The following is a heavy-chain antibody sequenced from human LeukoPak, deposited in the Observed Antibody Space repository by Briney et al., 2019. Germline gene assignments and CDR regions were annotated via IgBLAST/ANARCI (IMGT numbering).Heavy chain of an antibody. V-gene: IGHV4-39*07. CDR1: GGSISSSSYY. CDR2: IYYSGST. Sequence: SETLSLTCTVSGGSISSSSYYWGWIRQPPGKGLEWIGSIYYSGSTYYNPSLESRVTISVDTSKNQFSLKLSSVTAADTAVYYCARGDSFDYWGQGTLVTVSS. D-gene: IGHD2-15*01. J-gene: IGHJ4*02. CDR3: ARGDSFDY.